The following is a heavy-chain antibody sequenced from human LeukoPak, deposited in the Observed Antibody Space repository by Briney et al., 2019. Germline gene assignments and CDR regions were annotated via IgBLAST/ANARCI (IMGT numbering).Heavy chain of an antibody. D-gene: IGHD1-26*01. J-gene: IGHJ4*02. V-gene: IGHV4-34*01. CDR1: GGSFSGYY. CDR3: ARGLVGATAGY. Sequence: SETLSLTCAVYGGSFSGYYWSWIRQPPGKGLEWIGEINHSGSTNYNPSLKSRVTISVDTSKNQFSLKLSSVTAADTAVHYCARGLVGATAGYWGQGTLVTVSS. CDR2: INHSGST.